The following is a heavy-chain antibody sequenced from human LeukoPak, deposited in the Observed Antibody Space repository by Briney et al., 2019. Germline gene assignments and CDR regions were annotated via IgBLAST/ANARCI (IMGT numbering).Heavy chain of an antibody. CDR1: GYTFTGYY. CDR2: INPNSGGT. V-gene: IGHV1-2*02. Sequence: ASVKVSCKASGYTFTGYYMHWVRQAPGQGLEWMGWINPNSGGTNYAQKFQGRVTMTRDTSISTAYMELSRLRSDDTAVYYCARSHGDYYYYYYMDVWGKGTTVTVSS. CDR3: ARSHGDYYYYYYMDV. J-gene: IGHJ6*03. D-gene: IGHD4-17*01.